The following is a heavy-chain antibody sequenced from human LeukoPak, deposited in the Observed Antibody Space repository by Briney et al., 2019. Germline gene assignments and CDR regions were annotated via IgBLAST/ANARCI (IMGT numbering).Heavy chain of an antibody. V-gene: IGHV4-38-2*02. CDR3: ARGSITGTTEIFY. Sequence: PSETLSLTCSVSGHSISSGYYWGWVRPPPGKGLEWIGSISQSGSTYYSPSLRSRVTISVDSSKNQIPLKLSFVTAADTAVYYCARGSITGTTEIFYWGQGTLVTVSS. CDR2: ISQSGST. CDR1: GHSISSGYY. J-gene: IGHJ4*02. D-gene: IGHD1-7*01.